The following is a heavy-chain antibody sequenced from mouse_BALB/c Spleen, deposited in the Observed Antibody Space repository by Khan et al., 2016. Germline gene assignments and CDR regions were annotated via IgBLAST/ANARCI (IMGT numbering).Heavy chain of an antibody. V-gene: IGHV1-4*01. CDR1: GYSFTSYT. Sequence: QVQLQQSGAELARPGASVKMSCKASGYSFTSYTMHWVKQRPGQGLEWLGFINPSSSYTNCNQNFKDKATLTADKSSSTAYMQLSSLTSEDSAVYFCVRYSAAVVAALDYWGQGTTLAVSS. CDR2: INPSSSYT. D-gene: IGHD1-1*01. J-gene: IGHJ2*01. CDR3: VRYSAAVVAALDY.